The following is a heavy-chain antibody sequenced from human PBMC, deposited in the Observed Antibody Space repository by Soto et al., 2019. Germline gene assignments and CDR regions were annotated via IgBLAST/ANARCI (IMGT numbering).Heavy chain of an antibody. D-gene: IGHD3-9*01. J-gene: IGHJ4*02. V-gene: IGHV3-21*01. CDR1: GFTFSSYT. Sequence: EVQLVESGGGLVNSGGSLRLSCAASGFTFSSYTMNWVRQAPGKGLEWVAFITSGSDYIYYADSVKGRFTISRDDANNSLFLQMSSLRAEDTAVYYCTREHVGTIFRRGQRGSFDNWSQGTLVTVSS. CDR3: TREHVGTIFRRGQRGSFDN. CDR2: ITSGSDYI.